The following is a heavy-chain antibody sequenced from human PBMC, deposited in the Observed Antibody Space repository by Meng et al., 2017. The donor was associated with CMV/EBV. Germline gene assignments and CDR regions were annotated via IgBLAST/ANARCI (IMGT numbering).Heavy chain of an antibody. J-gene: IGHJ4*02. CDR3: ARVTSRVAGAFDY. CDR1: GGSISSGDYY. V-gene: IGHV4-30-4*08. Sequence: QGQRQESGPVLVKPSQPLSLTCTVSGGSISSGDYYWSWIRQPPGKGLEWIGYIYYSGSTYYNPSLKSRVTISVDTSKNQFSLKLSSVTAADTAVYYCARVTSRVAGAFDYWGQGTLVTVSS. CDR2: IYYSGST. D-gene: IGHD1-14*01.